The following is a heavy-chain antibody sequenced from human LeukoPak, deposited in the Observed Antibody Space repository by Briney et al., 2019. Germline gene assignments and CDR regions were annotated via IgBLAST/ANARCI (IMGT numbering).Heavy chain of an antibody. Sequence: GGSLRLSCAASGFTFSTYSMSWVRQAPGKGLEWVAVISGSAGDTFYADSVKGRFTISRDNSKNTLYLQMNSLRVEDTAVYHCVGCSGGTCTGNWLDPWGQGTLVTVSS. CDR1: GFTFSTYS. CDR2: ISGSAGDT. V-gene: IGHV3-23*01. J-gene: IGHJ5*02. CDR3: VGCSGGTCTGNWLDP. D-gene: IGHD2-15*01.